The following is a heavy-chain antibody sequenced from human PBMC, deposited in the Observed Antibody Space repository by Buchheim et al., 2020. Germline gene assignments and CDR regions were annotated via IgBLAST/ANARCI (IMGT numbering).Heavy chain of an antibody. V-gene: IGHV4-4*02. CDR2: IFHSGST. CDR1: GGSISSNNW. D-gene: IGHD2-21*01. Sequence: QVLLQESGPGLVKPSGTLSLTCAVSGGSISSNNWWHWVRQPPGKGLEWIGEIFHSGSTNYNPSLKSRVTISVDRSENQLSLRLTSVTAADTAVYYCTREIVGNTPSFDYWGQGTL. CDR3: TREIVGNTPSFDY. J-gene: IGHJ4*02.